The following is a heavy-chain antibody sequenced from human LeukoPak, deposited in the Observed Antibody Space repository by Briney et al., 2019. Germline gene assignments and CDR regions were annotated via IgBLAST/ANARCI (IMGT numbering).Heavy chain of an antibody. J-gene: IGHJ5*02. Sequence: SVKVSCKASGYTFTSYGISWVRQAPGQGLEWMGEIIPIFGTANYAQKFQCRVTITADESTSTAYMELSSLRSEDTAVYYCAIGVVITTLYHAWGQGTLVTVSS. CDR3: AIGVVITTLYHA. V-gene: IGHV1-69*13. D-gene: IGHD3-22*01. CDR2: IIPIFGTA. CDR1: GYTFTSYG.